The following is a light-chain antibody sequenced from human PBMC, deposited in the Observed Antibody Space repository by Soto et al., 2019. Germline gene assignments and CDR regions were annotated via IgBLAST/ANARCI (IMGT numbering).Light chain of an antibody. V-gene: IGKV3-11*01. J-gene: IGKJ4*01. CDR3: QQRSQWPPT. CDR2: DVS. CDR1: QSVGSD. Sequence: IVLTQSPATLSLSPGQGAFLSCRASQSVGSDLAWFQQKSGQATRLLIYDVSNRAPGIPDRVSGSGSGTDVTLTISSLEPEDFALYYCQQRSQWPPTFGGGTKVDIK.